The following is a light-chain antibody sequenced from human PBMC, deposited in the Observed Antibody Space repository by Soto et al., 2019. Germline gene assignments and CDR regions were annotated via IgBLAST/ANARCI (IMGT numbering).Light chain of an antibody. Sequence: EIVLTQSPGTQSLSPGERATLSCRASQSVSSTYLAWYQHKPGQAPRLLIYGASSRATGIPDRFSGSGSGTDFTLTISRLEPEHFAVYYGQQYGSSTYTFGQGTKLEIK. CDR2: GAS. J-gene: IGKJ2*01. CDR1: QSVSSTY. V-gene: IGKV3-20*01. CDR3: QQYGSSTYT.